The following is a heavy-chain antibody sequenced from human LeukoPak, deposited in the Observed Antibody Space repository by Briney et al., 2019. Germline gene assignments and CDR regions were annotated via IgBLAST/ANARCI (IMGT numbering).Heavy chain of an antibody. D-gene: IGHD4-23*01. CDR3: AKDISYGGNSEVPEEFLYYFDY. Sequence: PGGSLRPSCAASGFTFDDYAMHWVRQAPGKGLEWVSGISWNSGSIGYADSVKGRFTISRDNAKNSLYLQMNSLRAEDTALYYWAKDISYGGNSEVPEEFLYYFDYWGQGTLVTVSS. V-gene: IGHV3-9*01. CDR2: ISWNSGSI. CDR1: GFTFDDYA. J-gene: IGHJ4*02.